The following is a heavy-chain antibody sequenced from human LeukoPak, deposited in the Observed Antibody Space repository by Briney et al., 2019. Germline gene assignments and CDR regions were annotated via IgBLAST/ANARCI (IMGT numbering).Heavy chain of an antibody. V-gene: IGHV3-30*02. CDR2: IRFDGGNK. CDR1: GFTLSNYG. CDR3: ARDPVT. Sequence: GGSLRLSCAASGFTLSNYGMHWVRQAPGKGLEWVAFIRFDGGNKYYAESVKGRFTISRDNSKNTLYLQMNSLRAEDTAVYYCARDPVTWGQGTLVTVSS. J-gene: IGHJ5*02.